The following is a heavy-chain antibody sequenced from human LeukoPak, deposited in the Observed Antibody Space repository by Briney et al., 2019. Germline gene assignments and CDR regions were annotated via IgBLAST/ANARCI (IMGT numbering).Heavy chain of an antibody. CDR3: ARDSYYYDSSGYYSPDY. D-gene: IGHD3-22*01. Sequence: PSETLSLTCTVSGGSISSYYWSWIRQPPGKGLEWIGEINHSETTNYNPSLKSRVTISLDTSKSQFSLKLNSVTAADTAVYYCARDSYYYDSSGYYSPDYWGQGTLVTVSS. V-gene: IGHV4-34*01. J-gene: IGHJ4*02. CDR2: INHSETT. CDR1: GGSISSYY.